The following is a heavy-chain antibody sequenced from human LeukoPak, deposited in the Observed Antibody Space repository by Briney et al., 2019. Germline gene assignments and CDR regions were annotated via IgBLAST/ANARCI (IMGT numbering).Heavy chain of an antibody. CDR2: INPNSGGT. D-gene: IGHD1-26*01. Sequence: GASVKVSCKASGYTFTGYYMNWVRQAPGQGLEWMGWINPNSGGTNYAQKFQGRVTMTRDTSISTAYMELSRLRSDDTAVYYCARDSGSYYGYNWFDPWGQGTLVTVSS. CDR3: ARDSGSYYGYNWFDP. CDR1: GYTFTGYY. J-gene: IGHJ5*02. V-gene: IGHV1-2*02.